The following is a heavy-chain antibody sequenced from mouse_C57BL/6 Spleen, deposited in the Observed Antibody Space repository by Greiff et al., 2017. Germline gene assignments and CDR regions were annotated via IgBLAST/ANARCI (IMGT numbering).Heavy chain of an antibody. D-gene: IGHD1-1*01. CDR3: TRAYGSSHDY. CDR2: ISSGGDYI. CDR1: GFTFSSYA. V-gene: IGHV5-9-1*02. Sequence: EVMLVESGAGLVKPGGSLKLSCAASGFTFSSYAMSWVRQTPEKRLEWVAYISSGGDYIYYAATVKGRFTISRDNARNTLYLQMSSLKSEDTAMYYCTRAYGSSHDYWGQGTTLTVSS. J-gene: IGHJ2*01.